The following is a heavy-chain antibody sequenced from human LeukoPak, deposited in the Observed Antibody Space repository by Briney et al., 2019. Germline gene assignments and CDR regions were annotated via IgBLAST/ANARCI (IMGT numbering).Heavy chain of an antibody. CDR2: ISGSDGYT. J-gene: IGHJ4*02. D-gene: IGHD6-13*01. V-gene: IGHV3-23*01. CDR3: AKTRGYSSSWYDY. CDR1: GFTVISNY. Sequence: GGSLRLSCAASGFTVISNYMSWVRQAPGKGLEWVSGISGSDGYTFYADSVKGRFTISRDNSKNTLDLQMNSLRAEDTAVYYCAKTRGYSSSWYDYWGQGIMVTVSS.